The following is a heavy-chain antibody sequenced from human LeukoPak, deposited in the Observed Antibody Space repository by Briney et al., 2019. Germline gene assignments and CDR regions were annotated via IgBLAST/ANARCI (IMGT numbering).Heavy chain of an antibody. CDR1: GGSISSYY. Sequence: MPSETLSLTCTVSGGSISSYYWSWIRQPPGKGLEWIGYIYYSGSTNYNPSLKSRVTISVDTSKNQFSLKLSSVTAADTAVYYCARFSGSRDIPFDYWGQGTLVTVSS. D-gene: IGHD1-26*01. V-gene: IGHV4-59*01. CDR2: IYYSGST. J-gene: IGHJ4*02. CDR3: ARFSGSRDIPFDY.